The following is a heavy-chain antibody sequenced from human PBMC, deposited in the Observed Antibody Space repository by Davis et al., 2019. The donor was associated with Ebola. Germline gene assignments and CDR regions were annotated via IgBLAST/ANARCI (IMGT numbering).Heavy chain of an antibody. V-gene: IGHV3-9*01. Sequence: GGSLRLSCAASGFTFDDYAMHWVRQAPGKGLEWVSGISWNSGSIGYADSVKGRFTISRDNAKNSLYLQMNSLRAEDTALYYCAKDRGSCSGGSCYYFDYWGQGTLVTVSS. CDR3: AKDRGSCSGGSCYYFDY. CDR1: GFTFDDYA. CDR2: ISWNSGSI. J-gene: IGHJ4*02. D-gene: IGHD2-15*01.